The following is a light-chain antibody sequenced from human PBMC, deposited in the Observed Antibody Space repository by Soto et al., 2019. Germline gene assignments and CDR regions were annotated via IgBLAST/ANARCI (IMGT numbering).Light chain of an antibody. J-gene: IGKJ1*01. Sequence: EIVMTQSPATLSVSPGDGATLSCRASQSISTNLAWYQQIPGQAPRLLIFGASTRATGVPARFGGSGSGTEFTLSITSLQSEDFAIYYWQQYNNWPQTGWTFGQGTKVEVK. CDR1: QSISTN. CDR2: GAS. CDR3: QQYNNWPQTGWT. V-gene: IGKV3-15*01.